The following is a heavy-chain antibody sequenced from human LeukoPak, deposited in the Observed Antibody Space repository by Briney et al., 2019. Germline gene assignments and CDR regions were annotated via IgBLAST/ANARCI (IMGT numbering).Heavy chain of an antibody. D-gene: IGHD3-16*01. V-gene: IGHV3-74*01. CDR2: INGDGTYL. J-gene: IGHJ4*02. CDR3: ARDANWAVNDY. CDR1: GFTFNTYW. Sequence: PGGSLRLSCSAPGFTFNTYWMHWVRQVPGKGLVWVSRINGDGTYLNYADSVKGRFTISRHNGKNTVYLQMNSLRVDDTAVYYCARDANWAVNDYWGQGTLVTVSA.